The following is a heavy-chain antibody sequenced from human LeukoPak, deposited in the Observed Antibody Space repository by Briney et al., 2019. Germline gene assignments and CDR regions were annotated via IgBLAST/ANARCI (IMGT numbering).Heavy chain of an antibody. Sequence: PSETLSLTCTVSGGSISSGSYYWSWIRQPAGKGLEWIGRIYTSGSTNYNPSLKSRVTISVDTSKNQFSLKLSSVTAADTAVYYCARERFGEYFDYWGQGTLVTVSS. CDR1: GGSISSGSYY. V-gene: IGHV4-61*02. CDR3: ARERFGEYFDY. CDR2: IYTSGST. D-gene: IGHD3-10*01. J-gene: IGHJ4*02.